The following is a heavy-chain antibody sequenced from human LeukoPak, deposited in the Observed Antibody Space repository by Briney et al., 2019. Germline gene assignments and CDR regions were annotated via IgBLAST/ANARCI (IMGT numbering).Heavy chain of an antibody. CDR1: GGSISSYY. CDR2: IYYSGST. D-gene: IGHD2-15*01. V-gene: IGHV4-59*01. Sequence: SETLSLTCTVSGGSISSYYWSWLRQPPGKGLEWIGYIYYSGSTNYNPSLKSRVTISVDTSKNQFTLKLSSVTAADTAVYYCARELGSRWFDPWGQGTLVTVSS. J-gene: IGHJ5*02. CDR3: ARELGSRWFDP.